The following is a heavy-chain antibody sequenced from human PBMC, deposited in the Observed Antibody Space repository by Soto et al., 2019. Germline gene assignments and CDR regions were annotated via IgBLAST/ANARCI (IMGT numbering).Heavy chain of an antibody. V-gene: IGHV3-30*04. CDR2: ISKDGSVI. CDR3: ARSRSGAVPDSLGF. CDR1: GFTFCRFA. J-gene: IGHJ4*02. Sequence: GGSLRLSCAASGFTFCRFAIHWVRQAPGKGLEWVAVISKDGSVIYYADSVKGRFTISRDNSKSSLFLQVNSLTSEDTAVYHCARSRSGAVPDSLGFWGQGTLVTVSS. D-gene: IGHD3-10*01.